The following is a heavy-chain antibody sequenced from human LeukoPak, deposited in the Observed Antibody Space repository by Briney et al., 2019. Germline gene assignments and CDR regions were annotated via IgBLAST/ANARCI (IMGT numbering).Heavy chain of an antibody. D-gene: IGHD2-8*01. CDR1: GFTFSGYN. CDR3: AGEVYALSEWDY. J-gene: IGHJ4*02. CDR2: ICSSSSYI. Sequence: GGSLRLSCAASGFTFSGYNMNWVRQAPGKGLEWVSSICSSSSYIYYADSVKGRFTISRDNAKNSLYLQMNSLRAEDTAVYYCAGEVYALSEWDYWGQGTLVTVSS. V-gene: IGHV3-21*01.